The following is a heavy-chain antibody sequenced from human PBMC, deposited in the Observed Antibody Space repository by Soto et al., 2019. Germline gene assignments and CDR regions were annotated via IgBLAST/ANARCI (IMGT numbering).Heavy chain of an antibody. CDR3: ARHSNRNYGLYYFDY. CDR2: FYYIGST. Sequence: SETLSLTCTVSGGSVSSYYWSWIRQSPGKGLEWIGYFYYIGSTNYKPSLKSRVTISVDTSKNQFSLKVSSATAADIAVYYCARHSNRNYGLYYFDYWGRGALVTVSS. D-gene: IGHD4-4*01. J-gene: IGHJ4*02. V-gene: IGHV4-59*08. CDR1: GGSVSSYY.